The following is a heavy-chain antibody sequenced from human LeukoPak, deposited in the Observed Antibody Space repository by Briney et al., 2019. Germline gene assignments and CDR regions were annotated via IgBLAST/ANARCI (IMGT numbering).Heavy chain of an antibody. J-gene: IGHJ3*02. CDR1: GFTFSSYS. CDR2: ISSSSSYI. CDR3: ARDVVDTAMVPDAFDI. V-gene: IGHV3-21*01. D-gene: IGHD5-18*01. Sequence: PGGSLRLSCAASGFTFSSYSMNWVRQAPGKGLEWVSSISSSSSYIYSADSVKGRFTISRDNAKNSLYLQMNSLRAEDTAVYYCARDVVDTAMVPDAFDIWGQGTMVTVSS.